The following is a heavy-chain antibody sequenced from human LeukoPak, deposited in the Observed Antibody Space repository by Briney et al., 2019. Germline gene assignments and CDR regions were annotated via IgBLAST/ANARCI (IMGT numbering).Heavy chain of an antibody. CDR3: ARDTTTIFGVVIFDY. V-gene: IGHV3-11*04. Sequence: PGGSLRLSCAASGFTVSSNYMSWIRQAPGKGLEWVSYISSSGSTIYYADSVKGRFTISRDNAKNSLYLQMNSLRAEDTAVYYCARDTTTIFGVVIFDYWGQGTLVTVSS. D-gene: IGHD3-3*01. CDR2: ISSSGSTI. J-gene: IGHJ4*02. CDR1: GFTVSSNY.